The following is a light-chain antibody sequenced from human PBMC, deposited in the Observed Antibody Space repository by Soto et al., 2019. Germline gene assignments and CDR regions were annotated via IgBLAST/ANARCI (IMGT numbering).Light chain of an antibody. Sequence: DIQMTQSPSTLSAYVGDRVSITCGASQSIDTWLAWYQQKPGKAPSLLIFDASILESGVPSRFSGSGSGTEFTLTISSLQPDDFAADYCQQYNRASWTFGQGTRVEI. CDR2: DAS. V-gene: IGKV1-5*01. CDR1: QSIDTW. CDR3: QQYNRASWT. J-gene: IGKJ1*01.